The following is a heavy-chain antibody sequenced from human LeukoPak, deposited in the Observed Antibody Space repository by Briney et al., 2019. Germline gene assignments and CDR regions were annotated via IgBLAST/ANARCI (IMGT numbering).Heavy chain of an antibody. J-gene: IGHJ4*02. D-gene: IGHD2-15*01. CDR1: GGSISSYY. V-gene: IGHV4-4*07. Sequence: PSETLSLTCTVSGGSISSYYWSWIRQPAGKGLEWIGRIYTSGSTNYNPSLKSRVTMSVDTSKNQFSLKLNSVTAADTAVYYCARDVCSGGSCYYFDYWGQGTLVTVSS. CDR3: ARDVCSGGSCYYFDY. CDR2: IYTSGST.